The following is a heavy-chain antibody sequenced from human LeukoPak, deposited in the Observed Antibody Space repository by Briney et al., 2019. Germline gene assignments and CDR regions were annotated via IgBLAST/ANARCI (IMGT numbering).Heavy chain of an antibody. V-gene: IGHV3-7*03. CDR1: GFTFSSYG. CDR2: IKQDGSAK. J-gene: IGHJ4*02. CDR3: ARRYFDS. Sequence: GGSLRLSCEASGFTFSSYGMSWVRQAPGKGLEWVANIKQDGSAKYYVDSVKGRFTISRDNAKNSLYLQMNSLRAEDTAVYYCARRYFDSWGQGTLVTVSS.